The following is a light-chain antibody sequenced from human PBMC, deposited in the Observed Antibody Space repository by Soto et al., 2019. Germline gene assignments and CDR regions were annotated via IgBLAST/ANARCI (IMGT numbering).Light chain of an antibody. CDR1: SSDVGGYEY. J-gene: IGLJ2*01. V-gene: IGLV2-11*01. CDR3: SSYPACRTFV. Sequence: QSVLTQPRSVSGSPGQSVTISCSGTSSDVGGYEYVSWYQQHPGKAPRLLIYHVGQRPSGVPDRFSGSKSGTTASLTISVLQADDEAEYFCSSYPACRTFVFGRVPNLTVL. CDR2: HVG.